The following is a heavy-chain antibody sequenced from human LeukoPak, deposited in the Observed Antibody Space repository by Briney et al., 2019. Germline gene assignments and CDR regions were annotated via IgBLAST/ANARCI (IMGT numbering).Heavy chain of an antibody. D-gene: IGHD3-22*01. Sequence: GGSLRLSCAASGFTFSSYAMSWVRQAPGKRLEWVASTDGTGGGSYYADAVKGRFTISRDNSKNTLYLQLNSLRAEDTAVYYCAKGTMDGGQYYYDSSGGQGTLVTVSS. V-gene: IGHV3-23*01. CDR2: TDGTGGGS. CDR1: GFTFSSYA. CDR3: AKGTMDGGQYYYDSS. J-gene: IGHJ4*02.